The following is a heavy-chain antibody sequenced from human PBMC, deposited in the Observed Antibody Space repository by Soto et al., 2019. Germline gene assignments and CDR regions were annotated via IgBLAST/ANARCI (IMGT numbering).Heavy chain of an antibody. CDR2: ISYDGSNE. CDR3: ARGSAGHYNSGTLLD. CDR1: GLTFGTYA. Sequence: QVQVVESGGGVVQPGRSLRLSCAASGLTFGTYAMHWVCQVPGKGLEWVAVISYDGSNEYYVDSVKGLFTISRDNSRNTLYLQMNSLREEDTAVYYCARGSAGHYNSGTLLDWGQGTLVTVSS. V-gene: IGHV3-30-3*01. D-gene: IGHD3-10*01. J-gene: IGHJ4*02.